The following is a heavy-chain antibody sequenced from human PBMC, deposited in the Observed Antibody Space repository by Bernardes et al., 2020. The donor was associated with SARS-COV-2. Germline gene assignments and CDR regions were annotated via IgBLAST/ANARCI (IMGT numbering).Heavy chain of an antibody. CDR2: IYYSGST. V-gene: IGHV4-39*01. J-gene: IGHJ5*02. Sequence: SETLSLTCSVSGGSISSRSYYWGWIRQPPGKGLEWLGTIYYSGSTYYNPSLKSRVTISVDTSKNQFSLKLSSVTAADTAVYYCARHHPGFLEWTNWFDPWGQGTLVTVSS. CDR3: ARHHPGFLEWTNWFDP. D-gene: IGHD3-3*01. CDR1: GGSISSRSYY.